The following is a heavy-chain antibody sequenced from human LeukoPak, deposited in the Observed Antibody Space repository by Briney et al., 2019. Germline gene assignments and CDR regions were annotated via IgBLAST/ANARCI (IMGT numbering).Heavy chain of an antibody. D-gene: IGHD1-1*01. CDR3: ARDWELGH. V-gene: IGHV4-59*01. J-gene: IGHJ5*02. Sequence: SETLSLTCTVSGGSISIYYWNWIRQPPGKGLEWIGNIQYSGSTIYNPSLKSRVTILLDTSKNQFSLKLNSVTAADTAVYYCARDWELGHWGQGTLVTVS. CDR2: IQYSGST. CDR1: GGSISIYY.